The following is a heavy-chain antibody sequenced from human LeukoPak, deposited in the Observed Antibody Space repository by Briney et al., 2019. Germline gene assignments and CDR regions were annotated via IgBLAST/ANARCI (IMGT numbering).Heavy chain of an antibody. CDR3: ARDRVGAVNPDS. D-gene: IGHD1-26*01. V-gene: IGHV1-2*06. CDR1: GYTFTANY. J-gene: IGHJ4*02. CDR2: ITPNRGDA. Sequence: GGSVKVSCKASGYTFTANYIHWGRRAPGEGVEGMGRITPNRGDAVYAQNLKGRVTMKTDSYRSRAYRGLSSLRSDDTAVYYCARDRVGAVNPDSWGQGTLVTVSS.